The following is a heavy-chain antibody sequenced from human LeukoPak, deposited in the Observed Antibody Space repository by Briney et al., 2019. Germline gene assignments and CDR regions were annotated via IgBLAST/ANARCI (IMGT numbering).Heavy chain of an antibody. CDR2: IIPILGIA. J-gene: IGHJ4*02. CDR3: ARGRDIVVVPAAEGAFDY. Sequence: SVKVSCKASGGTFSSYAIRWVRQAPGQGLEWMGRIIPILGIANYAQKFQGRVTITADKSTSTAYMELSSLRSEDTAVYYCARGRDIVVVPAAEGAFDYWGQGTLVTVSS. V-gene: IGHV1-69*04. D-gene: IGHD2-2*01. CDR1: GGTFSSYA.